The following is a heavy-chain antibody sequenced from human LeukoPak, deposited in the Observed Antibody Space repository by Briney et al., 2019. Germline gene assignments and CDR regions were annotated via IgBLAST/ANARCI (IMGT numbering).Heavy chain of an antibody. CDR1: NGSVSSGDSY. CDR2: IYYSGST. J-gene: IGHJ3*02. Sequence: SQTLSLTCTVSNGSVSSGDSYWSWIRQSPGKGLEWIGYIYYSGSTNYNPSLKSRVTISVDTSKNQFSLKLSSVTAADTAVYYCARGFSLGDAFDIWGQGTMVTVSS. D-gene: IGHD3-16*01. CDR3: ARGFSLGDAFDI. V-gene: IGHV4-61*08.